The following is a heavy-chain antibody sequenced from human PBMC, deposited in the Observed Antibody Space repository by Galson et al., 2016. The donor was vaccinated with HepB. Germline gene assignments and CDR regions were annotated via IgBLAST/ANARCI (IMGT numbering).Heavy chain of an antibody. Sequence: SVKVSCKVSGYTLAELSMHWVRQAPGKGLEWMGGFDPDDGETHYAQKFQGRITMTEDTSTDTAYMELRSLRSDDTAGYYCATVYCTRVSCPNGGYWGQGTLVTVAS. CDR1: GYTLAELS. V-gene: IGHV1-24*01. CDR3: ATVYCTRVSCPNGGY. J-gene: IGHJ4*02. CDR2: FDPDDGET. D-gene: IGHD2-8*01.